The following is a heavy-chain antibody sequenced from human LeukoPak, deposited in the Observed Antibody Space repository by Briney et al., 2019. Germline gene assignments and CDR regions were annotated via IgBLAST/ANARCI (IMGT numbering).Heavy chain of an antibody. Sequence: ASVKVSCKASGYTFTGYYMHWVRQAPGQGLEWMGWINPNSGDTNSAQKFQGRVTITADESTSTAYMELSSLRSEDTAVYYCARRGGSEYDYVWGSYRYFGYWGQGTLVTVSS. CDR3: ARRGGSEYDYVWGSYRYFGY. CDR1: GYTFTGYY. CDR2: INPNSGDT. J-gene: IGHJ4*02. V-gene: IGHV1-2*02. D-gene: IGHD3-16*02.